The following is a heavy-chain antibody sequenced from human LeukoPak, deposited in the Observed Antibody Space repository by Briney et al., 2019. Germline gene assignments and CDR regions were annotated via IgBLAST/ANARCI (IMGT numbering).Heavy chain of an antibody. D-gene: IGHD6-13*01. CDR1: GFTFSSYW. J-gene: IGHJ4*02. V-gene: IGHV3-7*01. CDR2: IKQDGSEK. CDR3: ARDGERLLVPFDY. Sequence: GGSLRLSCAASGFTFSSYWMSWVRQAPGKGLEWVANIKQDGSEKYYVDSVKGRFTISRDNAKNSLYLQMNSLRAEDTAVYYCARDGERLLVPFDYWGQGTLVTVSS.